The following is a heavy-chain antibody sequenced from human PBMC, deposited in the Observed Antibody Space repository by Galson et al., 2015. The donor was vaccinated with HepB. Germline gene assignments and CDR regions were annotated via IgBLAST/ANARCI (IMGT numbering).Heavy chain of an antibody. J-gene: IGHJ4*02. CDR3: ARVSRIPSPMITFGGVIVFDY. D-gene: IGHD3-16*02. Sequence: SVKVSCKASGYTFTSYAMHWVRQAPGQRLEWMGWINAGNGNTKYSQKFQGRVTITRDTSASTAYMELSSLRSEDTAVYYCARVSRIPSPMITFGGVIVFDYWGQGTLVTVSS. CDR2: INAGNGNT. V-gene: IGHV1-3*01. CDR1: GYTFTSYA.